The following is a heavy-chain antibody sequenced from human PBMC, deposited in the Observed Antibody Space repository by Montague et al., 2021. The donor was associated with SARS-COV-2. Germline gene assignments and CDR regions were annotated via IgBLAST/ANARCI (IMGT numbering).Heavy chain of an antibody. CDR2: ISTSSYTT. J-gene: IGHJ3*02. CDR1: GFTFSNYD. V-gene: IGHV3-48*03. Sequence: SLRLSCAASGFTFSNYDMNWVRQDPGKGPEWISYISTSSYTTPYAGSVKGRFTMYRDNGKNSLYLQMNSLRVEDTAVYYCTRDYRSIVGDGLDIWGQGTKVTVSS. CDR3: TRDYRSIVGDGLDI. D-gene: IGHD3-16*02.